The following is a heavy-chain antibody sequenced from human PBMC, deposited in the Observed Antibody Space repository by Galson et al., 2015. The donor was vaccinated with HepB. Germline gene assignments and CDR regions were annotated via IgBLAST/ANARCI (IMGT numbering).Heavy chain of an antibody. V-gene: IGHV4-39*01. Sequence: IRQPPGKGLEWIGSIYYTGRTYSNPSLKSRVTISVDTSRNQFSLKLSSVTAADTAVYYCARQPKYTVEVTATPNWGFDPWGQGTLVTVSS. D-gene: IGHD2-21*02. CDR2: IYYTGRT. CDR3: ARQPKYTVEVTATPNWGFDP. J-gene: IGHJ5*02.